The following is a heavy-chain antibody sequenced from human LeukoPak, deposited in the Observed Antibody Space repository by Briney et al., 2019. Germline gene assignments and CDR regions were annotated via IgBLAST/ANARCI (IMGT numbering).Heavy chain of an antibody. CDR2: INHSGST. J-gene: IGHJ4*02. CDR3: ARWSSDSKATRFFDY. D-gene: IGHD3-22*01. CDR1: GGSFSGYY. Sequence: SETLSLTCAVYGGSFSGYYWSWIRQPPGKGLEWIGEINHSGSTNYNPSLKSRVTISVDTSKNQFSLKLSSVTAADTAVYYCARWSSDSKATRFFDYWGRGTLVTVSS. V-gene: IGHV4-34*01.